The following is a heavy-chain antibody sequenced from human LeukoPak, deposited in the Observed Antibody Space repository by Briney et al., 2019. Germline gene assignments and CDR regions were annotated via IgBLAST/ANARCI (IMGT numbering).Heavy chain of an antibody. CDR3: ATARISAQQDYYYGMDV. CDR1: GYTFTNYF. CDR2: INPSGGGT. J-gene: IGHJ6*02. Sequence: GASVKVSCKASGYTFTNYFMHWVRQAPGQGLEWMGVINPSGGGTTYAQRFQGRVTMTRDTSTSTVHMELSSLRSEDTAVYYCATARISAQQDYYYGMDVWGQGTTVTVSS. D-gene: IGHD3-3*02. V-gene: IGHV1-46*01.